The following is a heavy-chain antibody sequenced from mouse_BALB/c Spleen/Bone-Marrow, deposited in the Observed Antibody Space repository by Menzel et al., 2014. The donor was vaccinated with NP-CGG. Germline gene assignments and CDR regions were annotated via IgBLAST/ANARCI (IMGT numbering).Heavy chain of an antibody. D-gene: IGHD1-2*01. CDR3: ARDIGRLLFDF. J-gene: IGHJ2*01. CDR2: IRNKANGYTT. V-gene: IGHV7-3*02. CDR1: GFTFTDYY. Sequence: EVQLVESGGGLVQPGGSLRLSCAPSGFTFTDYYMNWVRQPPGKALEWLGFIRNKANGYTTEYSASVKGRFTISRDNSQSILYLQMNTLRAEGSATYYCARDIGRLLFDFWGQGTTLTVSS.